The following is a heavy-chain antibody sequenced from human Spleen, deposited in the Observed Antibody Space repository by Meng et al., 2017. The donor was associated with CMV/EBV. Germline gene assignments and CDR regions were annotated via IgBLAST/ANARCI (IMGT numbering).Heavy chain of an antibody. Sequence: SETLSLTCTVSGGSISSSTYYWGWIRQPPGKGLEWVGSIYYSGNTHYNPSLQSRVTISVDTSKNQFSLKLSSVTAADTAVYYCARHHYYCSSTPCFDYWGQGTLVTVSS. V-gene: IGHV4-39*01. CDR1: GGSISSSTYY. CDR3: ARHHYYCSSTPCFDY. J-gene: IGHJ4*02. D-gene: IGHD2-2*01. CDR2: IYYSGNT.